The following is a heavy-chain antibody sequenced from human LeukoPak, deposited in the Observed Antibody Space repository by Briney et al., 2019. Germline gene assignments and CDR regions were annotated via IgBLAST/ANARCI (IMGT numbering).Heavy chain of an antibody. Sequence: ASVKVSCKASGYTFTSYGISWVRQAPGQGLEWMGWISAYNGNTNYAQKLQGRVTMTTDTSTSTAYMELRSLRSDDTAVYYCARDLGEYCSGGSCYYIHYYGMDVWGQGTTVTVSS. V-gene: IGHV1-18*01. J-gene: IGHJ6*02. CDR1: GYTFTSYG. D-gene: IGHD2-15*01. CDR2: ISAYNGNT. CDR3: ARDLGEYCSGGSCYYIHYYGMDV.